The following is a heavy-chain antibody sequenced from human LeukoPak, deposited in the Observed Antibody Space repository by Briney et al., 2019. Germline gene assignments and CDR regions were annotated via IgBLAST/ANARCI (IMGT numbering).Heavy chain of an antibody. Sequence: SETLSLTCAVYGGSFSGSYYWSWIRQPPGKGLEWIGYIYYSGSTNYNPSLKSRVTISVDTSKNQFSLKLSSVTAADTAVYYCARDLGDCGGDCYSGYYYYGMDVWGQGTTVTVSS. CDR2: IYYSGST. D-gene: IGHD2-21*02. CDR3: ARDLGDCGGDCYSGYYYYGMDV. V-gene: IGHV4-61*01. J-gene: IGHJ6*02. CDR1: GGSFSGSYY.